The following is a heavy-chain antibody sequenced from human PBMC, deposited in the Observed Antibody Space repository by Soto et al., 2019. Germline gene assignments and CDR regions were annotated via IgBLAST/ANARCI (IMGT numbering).Heavy chain of an antibody. J-gene: IGHJ6*02. CDR1: GFSFSPAW. CDR3: IWQQEFCYGKAV. Sequence: EVQLVESGGGLVTPGGSLRLSCTGTGFSFSPAWMNWVRQAPGKGLEWVGRMKRYRGGGTTDYAATVQGRFTISRDDSKTALYLQMNSLKFEGTALYFCIWQQEFCYGKAVWGQGTTVTVSS. D-gene: IGHD6-13*01. CDR2: MKRYRGGGTT. V-gene: IGHV3-15*07.